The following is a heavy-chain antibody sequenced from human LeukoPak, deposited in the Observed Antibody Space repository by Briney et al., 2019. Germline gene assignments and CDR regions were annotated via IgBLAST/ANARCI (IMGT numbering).Heavy chain of an antibody. Sequence: PGGSLRLSCTASGFTFGDYAMSWVRQAPGKGLEWVANIKQDGSEKYYVDSVKGRFTISRDNAKNSLYLQMNSLRAEDTAVYYCARDEGLNWFDPWGQGTLVTVSS. CDR1: GFTFGDYA. J-gene: IGHJ5*02. CDR3: ARDEGLNWFDP. D-gene: IGHD3/OR15-3a*01. V-gene: IGHV3-7*01. CDR2: IKQDGSEK.